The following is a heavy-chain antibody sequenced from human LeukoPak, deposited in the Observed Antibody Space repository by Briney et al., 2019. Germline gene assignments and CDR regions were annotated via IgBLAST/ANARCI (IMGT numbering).Heavy chain of an antibody. CDR3: ARDNGFWTFEY. Sequence: GRSLRLSCAASGFTFSSYAMHWVRQAPGKGLEWVAVISYDGSNKYYADSVKGRFTISRDNSKNTLYLQMNSLRAEDTAVYYCARDNGFWTFEYLGQGTLVTVSS. J-gene: IGHJ4*02. CDR2: ISYDGSNK. V-gene: IGHV3-30-3*01. D-gene: IGHD3/OR15-3a*01. CDR1: GFTFSSYA.